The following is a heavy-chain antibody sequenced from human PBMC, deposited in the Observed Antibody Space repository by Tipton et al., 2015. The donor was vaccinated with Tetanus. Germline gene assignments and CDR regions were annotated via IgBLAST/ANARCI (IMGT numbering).Heavy chain of an antibody. V-gene: IGHV3-30*18. CDR1: GFTFSSYA. Sequence: SLRLSCAASGFTFSSYAMHWVRQAPGKGLEWVAVISYDGSHKYYADSVKGRFSISRDNSKNTLYLQMNSLRTEDTALYYCEKGVAPGWEWSFDLWGRGTLVTVSS. J-gene: IGHJ2*01. CDR3: EKGVAPGWEWSFDL. CDR2: ISYDGSHK. D-gene: IGHD3-3*01.